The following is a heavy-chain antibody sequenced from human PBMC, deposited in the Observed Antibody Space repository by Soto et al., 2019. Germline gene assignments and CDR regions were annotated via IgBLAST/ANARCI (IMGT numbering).Heavy chain of an antibody. Sequence: XVSLVLSCAVSGLTVSRTQMSWVRQAPGKGLQWVSVIYSAGSTYYANAVKGRFTISRDISENKIFLELNGLTVDDTAVYYCARAREPEYSSSIFFDYWGRGTVVTVSS. J-gene: IGHJ4*01. V-gene: IGHV3-53*01. CDR1: GLTVSRTQ. CDR3: ARAREPEYSSSIFFDY. CDR2: IYSAGST. D-gene: IGHD6-6*01.